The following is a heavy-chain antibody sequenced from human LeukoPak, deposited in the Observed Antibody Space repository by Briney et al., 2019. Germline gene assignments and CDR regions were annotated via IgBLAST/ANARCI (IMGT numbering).Heavy chain of an antibody. CDR3: ARPTTVTTHYFQH. V-gene: IGHV4-34*01. J-gene: IGHJ1*01. CDR1: GGSFSGYY. CDR2: INHSGST. Sequence: SETLSLTCAVYGGSFSGYYWSWVRQPPGKGLEWIGEINHSGSTNYNPSLKSRVTISVDTSKNQFSLKLSSVTAADTAVYYCARPTTVTTHYFQHWGQGTLVTVSS. D-gene: IGHD4-17*01.